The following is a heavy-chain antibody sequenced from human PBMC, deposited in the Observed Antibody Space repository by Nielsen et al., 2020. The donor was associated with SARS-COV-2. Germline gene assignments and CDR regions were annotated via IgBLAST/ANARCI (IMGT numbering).Heavy chain of an antibody. D-gene: IGHD6-6*01. CDR1: GYTFTGYY. CDR3: ARANGGRSSSSFYYYYYGMDV. V-gene: IGHV1-2*06. J-gene: IGHJ6*02. CDR2: INPNSGGT. Sequence: ASVKVSCKASGYTFTGYYMHRVRQAPGQGLEWMGRINPNSGGTNYAQKFQGRVTMTRDTSISTAYMELSRLRSDDTAVYYCARANGGRSSSSFYYYYYGMDVWGQGTTVTVSS.